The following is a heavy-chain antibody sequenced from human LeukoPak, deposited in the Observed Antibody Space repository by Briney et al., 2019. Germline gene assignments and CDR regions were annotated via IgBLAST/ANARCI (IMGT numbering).Heavy chain of an antibody. CDR3: ARGGTAMTTLDYMDV. Sequence: GGALRLSCAASGFTFSSNWMHWVRQAPGKGLVWVSRLSSDGMTITYADFVKGRFTISRDSAKNMLFLQMDSLRAEDTAVYFCARGGTAMTTLDYMDVWGKGTTVTVSS. D-gene: IGHD4-11*01. V-gene: IGHV3-74*01. CDR2: LSSDGMTI. J-gene: IGHJ6*03. CDR1: GFTFSSNW.